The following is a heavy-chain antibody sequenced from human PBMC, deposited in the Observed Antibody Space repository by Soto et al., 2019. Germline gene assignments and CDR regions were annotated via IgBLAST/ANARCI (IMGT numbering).Heavy chain of an antibody. D-gene: IGHD1-1*01. CDR2: INTYNGNT. V-gene: IGHV1-18*01. CDR1: GYTFDDYG. Sequence: ASVKVSCKASGYTFDDYGIHWVRQAPGQGLEWMGWINTYNGNTHDAQKFQGRVTLTTDTSSSTAYMELRGLRSDDTAVYYCAREIPHGNWCLRSDYWGEGTLVTVSS. CDR3: AREIPHGNWCLRSDY. J-gene: IGHJ4*02.